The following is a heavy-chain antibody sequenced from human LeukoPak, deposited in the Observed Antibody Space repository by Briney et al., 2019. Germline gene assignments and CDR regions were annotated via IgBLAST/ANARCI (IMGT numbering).Heavy chain of an antibody. D-gene: IGHD2-21*02. CDR3: STYCGGDCEFDY. CDR1: GYTLTELS. V-gene: IGHV1-24*01. CDR2: FDPEDGET. Sequence: VASVKVSCTVSGYTLTELSMHWVRQAPGKGLEWMGGFDPEDGETIYAQKFQGRVTMTEDTSTDTAYMELSSLRSEDKAVYYCSTYCGGDCEFDYWGQGTLVTVSS. J-gene: IGHJ4*02.